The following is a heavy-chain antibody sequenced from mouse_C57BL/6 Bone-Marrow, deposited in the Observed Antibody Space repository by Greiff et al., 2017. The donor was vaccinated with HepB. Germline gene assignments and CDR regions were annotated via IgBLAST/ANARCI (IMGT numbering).Heavy chain of an antibody. CDR2: ISYDGSN. CDR3: ARALPYYFDY. V-gene: IGHV3-6*01. Sequence: EVQLQQSGPGLVKPSQSLSLTCSVTGYSITSGYYWNWIRQFPGNKLEWMGYISYDGSNNYNPSLKNRISITRDTSKNQFFLKLNSVTTEDTATYYCARALPYYFDYWGQGTTLTVSS. J-gene: IGHJ2*01. D-gene: IGHD5-5*01. CDR1: GYSITSGYY.